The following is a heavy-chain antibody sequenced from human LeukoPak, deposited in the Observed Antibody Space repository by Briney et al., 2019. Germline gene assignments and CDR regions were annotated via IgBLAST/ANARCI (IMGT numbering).Heavy chain of an antibody. D-gene: IGHD3-22*01. CDR3: TRGSIAYYYMDV. CDR2: IYYSGST. J-gene: IGHJ6*03. V-gene: IGHV4-59*01. CDR1: GGSFSSYY. Sequence: SETLSLTCAAYGGSFSSYYWSWIRQPPGKGLEWIGYIYYSGSTNYNPSLKSRVTISVDTSKNQFSLKLSSVTAADTAVYYCTRGSIAYYYMDVWGKGTTVTISS.